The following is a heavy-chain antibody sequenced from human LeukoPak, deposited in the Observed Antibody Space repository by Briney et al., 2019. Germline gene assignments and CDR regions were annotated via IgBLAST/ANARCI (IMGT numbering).Heavy chain of an antibody. J-gene: IGHJ6*03. V-gene: IGHV4-61*02. CDR1: GASISSTSYY. Sequence: SETLSLTCTVSGASISSTSYYWSWIRQPAGKGLEWIGRIYTSGSTNYNPSLKSRVTISVDTSKNQFSLKLSSVTAADTAVYYCARLDYYYMDVWGKGTTVTVSS. CDR2: IYTSGST. CDR3: ARLDYYYMDV.